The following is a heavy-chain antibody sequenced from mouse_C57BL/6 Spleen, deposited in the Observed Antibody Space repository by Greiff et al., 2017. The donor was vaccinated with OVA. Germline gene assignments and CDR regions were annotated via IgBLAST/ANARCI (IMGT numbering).Heavy chain of an antibody. J-gene: IGHJ3*01. CDR1: GYAFTNYL. V-gene: IGHV1-54*01. Sequence: VQLQESGAELVRPGTSVKVSCKASGYAFTNYLIEWVKQRPGQGLEWIGVINPGSGGTNYNEKFKGKATLTADKSSSTAYMQLSSLTSEDSAVYFCARSGTMVSPFAYWGQGTLVTVSA. D-gene: IGHD2-2*01. CDR3: ARSGTMVSPFAY. CDR2: INPGSGGT.